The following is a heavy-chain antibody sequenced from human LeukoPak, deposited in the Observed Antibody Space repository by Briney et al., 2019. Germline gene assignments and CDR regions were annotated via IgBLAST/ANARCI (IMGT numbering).Heavy chain of an antibody. Sequence: SETLSLTCTVSGYSISSGYYWGWIRPPPGKGLEWIGYIYYSGSTNYNPSLKSRVTISVDTSKNQFSLKLSSVTAADTAVYYCARSSGYSSSWYRYWGQGTLVTVSS. CDR3: ARSSGYSSSWYRY. D-gene: IGHD6-13*01. CDR1: GYSISSGYY. CDR2: IYYSGST. J-gene: IGHJ4*02. V-gene: IGHV4-61*01.